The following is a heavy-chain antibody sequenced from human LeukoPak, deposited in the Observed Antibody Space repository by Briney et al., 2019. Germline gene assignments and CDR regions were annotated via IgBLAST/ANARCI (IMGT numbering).Heavy chain of an antibody. D-gene: IGHD1-26*01. CDR3: ARTSKSGSCKKYDY. J-gene: IGHJ4*02. CDR2: IYYSGST. V-gene: IGHV4-59*08. Sequence: PSETLSLTCTVSGGSISSYYWSWIRQPPGKGLEWIGYIYYSGSTNYNPSLKSRVTISVDTSKNQFSLKLSSVTAADTAVYYCARTSKSGSCKKYDYWGQGTLVTVSS. CDR1: GGSISSYY.